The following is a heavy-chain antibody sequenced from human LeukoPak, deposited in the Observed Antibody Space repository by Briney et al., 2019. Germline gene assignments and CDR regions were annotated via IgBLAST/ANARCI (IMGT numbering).Heavy chain of an antibody. D-gene: IGHD6-19*01. CDR3: AKGSSGWSTPIDY. J-gene: IGHJ4*02. CDR2: IRYDGSNK. V-gene: IGHV3-30*02. CDR1: GFTFIRHW. Sequence: PGGSLRLSCAGSGFTFIRHWMHWVRQAPGKGLVWVAFIRYDGSNKYYADSVKGRFTISRDNSKNTLYLQMNSLRAEDTAVYYCAKGSSGWSTPIDYWGQGTLVTVSS.